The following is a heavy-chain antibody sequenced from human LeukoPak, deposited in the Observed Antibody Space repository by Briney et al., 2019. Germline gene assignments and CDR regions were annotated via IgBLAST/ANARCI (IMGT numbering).Heavy chain of an antibody. V-gene: IGHV3-23*01. CDR1: GFTFSSYA. CDR3: ARSRIAAAGYFDY. D-gene: IGHD6-13*01. Sequence: PGGSLRLSCAASGFTFSSYAMNWVRQAPGKGLEWVSAIGGSGGSTYYADSVKDRFTISRDSSKSTLYLQMTNLRAEDTAVYYCARSRIAAAGYFDYWGQGTLVTVSS. CDR2: IGGSGGST. J-gene: IGHJ4*02.